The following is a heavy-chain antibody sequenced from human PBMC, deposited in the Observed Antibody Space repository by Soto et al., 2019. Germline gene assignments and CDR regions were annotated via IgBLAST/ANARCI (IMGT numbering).Heavy chain of an antibody. CDR3: ARGPVYSGSYYDY. J-gene: IGHJ4*02. CDR2: INAGNGNT. V-gene: IGHV1-3*01. CDR1: GYTFTSYA. Sequence: ASVKVSCKASGYTFTSYAMHWVRQAPGQRPEWMGWINAGNGNTKYSQKFQGRVTITRDTSASTAYTELSSLRSEDTAVYYCARGPVYSGSYYDYWGQGTLVTVSS. D-gene: IGHD1-26*01.